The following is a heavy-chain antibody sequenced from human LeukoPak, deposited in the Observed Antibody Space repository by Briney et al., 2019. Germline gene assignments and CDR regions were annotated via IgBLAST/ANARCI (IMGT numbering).Heavy chain of an antibody. CDR1: GFTFSSYW. D-gene: IGHD6-13*01. CDR2: IKHDGSEQ. Sequence: GGSLRLSCAASGFTFSSYWMSWVRQAPGKGLEWVANIKHDGSEQYYVDSVKGRFTISRDNAKHSLYLQMNSLRAEDTAVYYCASDWIKSWYSVFDYWGQGTLVTVSS. V-gene: IGHV3-7*01. J-gene: IGHJ4*02. CDR3: ASDWIKSWYSVFDY.